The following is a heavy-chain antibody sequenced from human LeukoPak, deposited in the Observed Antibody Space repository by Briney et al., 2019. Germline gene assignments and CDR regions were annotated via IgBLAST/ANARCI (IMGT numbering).Heavy chain of an antibody. J-gene: IGHJ4*02. V-gene: IGHV3-23*01. Sequence: GGSLRLSCAASGFTFINFALNGVPQAPGKGLEWVSALSFSGLTTYYADSVRGRFTIARDNSKSTLYLQMNSLRAEDTALYYCARPTSGWYAGGFDYWGQGILVTVSS. CDR1: GFTFINFA. CDR2: LSFSGLTT. D-gene: IGHD6-19*01. CDR3: ARPTSGWYAGGFDY.